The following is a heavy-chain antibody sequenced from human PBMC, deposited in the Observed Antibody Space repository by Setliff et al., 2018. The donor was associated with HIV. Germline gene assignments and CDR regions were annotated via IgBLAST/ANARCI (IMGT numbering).Heavy chain of an antibody. D-gene: IGHD3-22*01. V-gene: IGHV1-18*01. CDR3: AGDIASRYYYDSSGYPTVDY. CDR2: ISAYNGNT. CDR1: GYTFTSNG. J-gene: IGHJ4*02. Sequence: ASVKVSCKTSGYTFTSNGISWVRQAPGQGLEWMGWISAYNGNTNYAQTFQGRVTMTTDTFTSTAYMELRSLRSDDTAVYYCAGDIASRYYYDSSGYPTVDYWGQGTLVTVSS.